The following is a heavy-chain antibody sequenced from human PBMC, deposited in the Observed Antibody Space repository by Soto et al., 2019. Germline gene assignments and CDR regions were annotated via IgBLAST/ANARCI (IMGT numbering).Heavy chain of an antibody. Sequence: ASVKVSCKASGYTFTGYYMHWVRQAPGQGLEWMGWINPNSGGTNYAQKFQGWVTMTRDTSISTAYMELSRLRSDDTAVYYCARGRPTVVTGVDNWGQGTLVSVSA. V-gene: IGHV1-2*04. CDR2: INPNSGGT. CDR3: ARGRPTVVTGVDN. J-gene: IGHJ4*02. D-gene: IGHD4-17*01. CDR1: GYTFTGYY.